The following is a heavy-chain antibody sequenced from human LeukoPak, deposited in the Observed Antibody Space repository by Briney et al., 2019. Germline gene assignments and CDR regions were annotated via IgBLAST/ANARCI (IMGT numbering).Heavy chain of an antibody. J-gene: IGHJ5*02. Sequence: SQTLSLTCAISGDSVSSNSVAWNWIRQSPSRGLEWLGRTYYRSTWYNDYAVSVRGRITVNPDTSKNQFSLHLNSVTPEDTAVYYCARRLTQYDCFDPWGQGILVTVSS. CDR3: ARRLTQYDCFDP. V-gene: IGHV6-1*01. D-gene: IGHD2-2*01. CDR1: GDSVSSNSVA. CDR2: TYYRSTWYN.